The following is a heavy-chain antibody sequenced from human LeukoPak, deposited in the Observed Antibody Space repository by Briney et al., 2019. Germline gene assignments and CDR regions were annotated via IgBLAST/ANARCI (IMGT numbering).Heavy chain of an antibody. J-gene: IGHJ4*02. V-gene: IGHV4-31*03. CDR2: IYYSGST. CDR1: GGSISSGGYY. D-gene: IGHD3-22*01. Sequence: RTSETLSLTCTVSGGSISSGGYYWSWIRQHPGKGLEWIGYIYYSGSTYYNPSLKSRVTISVDTSKNQFSLKLSSVTAADTAVYYCATYDSSGPTFDYWGRGTLVTVSS. CDR3: ATYDSSGPTFDY.